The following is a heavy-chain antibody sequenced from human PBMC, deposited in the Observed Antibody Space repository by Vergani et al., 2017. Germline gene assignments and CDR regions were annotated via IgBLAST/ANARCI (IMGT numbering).Heavy chain of an antibody. J-gene: IGHJ4*02. V-gene: IGHV4-59*01. CDR2: IYYSGST. CDR1: GGSISSYY. CDR3: ARESDSSGWYASFDY. Sequence: QVQLQESGPGLVKPSETLSLTCTVSGGSISSYYWSWIRQPPGKGLEWIGYIYYSGSTNYNPSLKSRVTISVDTSKNQFSLKLISVTAADTAVYYCARESDSSGWYASFDYWGQGTLVTVSS. D-gene: IGHD6-19*01.